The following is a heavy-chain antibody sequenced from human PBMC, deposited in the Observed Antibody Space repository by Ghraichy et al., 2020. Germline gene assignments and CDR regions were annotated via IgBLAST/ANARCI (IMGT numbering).Heavy chain of an antibody. J-gene: IGHJ3*02. Sequence: LSLTCAASGFTFSSFGMKWVRQAPGKGLEWVSYIGSSSSNMYYADSVKGRFPISRDNAKNSLYLQMNSLRDEDTAVYYCAREGSRAFDIWGQGTMVTVSS. CDR3: AREGSRAFDI. CDR2: IGSSSSNM. V-gene: IGHV3-48*02. CDR1: GFTFSSFG.